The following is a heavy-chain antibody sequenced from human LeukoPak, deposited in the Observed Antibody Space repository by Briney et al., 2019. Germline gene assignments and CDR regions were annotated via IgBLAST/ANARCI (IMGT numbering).Heavy chain of an antibody. Sequence: GGSLRLSCAASGFTVSSNYMSWVRQAPGKGLEWVSVIYSGGSTYYADSVKGRFTISRDNSKNTLYLQMNSLRAEDTAVYYCAKAVRLGYCSSTSCRPYGFDYWGQGTLVTVSS. J-gene: IGHJ4*02. CDR1: GFTVSSNY. V-gene: IGHV3-53*01. CDR3: AKAVRLGYCSSTSCRPYGFDY. D-gene: IGHD2-2*01. CDR2: IYSGGST.